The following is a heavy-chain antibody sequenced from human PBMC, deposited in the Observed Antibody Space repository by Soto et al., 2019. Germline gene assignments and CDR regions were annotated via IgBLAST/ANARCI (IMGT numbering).Heavy chain of an antibody. CDR3: ARHXNYYGSGSYDYYYGMDV. J-gene: IGHJ6*02. CDR2: INHSGST. Sequence: PSETLSLTCAVYGGSFSCYYWSWIRQPPGKGLEWIGEINHSGSTNYNPSLKSRVTISADKSISTAYLQWSSLKASDTAMYYCARHXNYYGSGSYDYYYGMDVWGQGTTVTVSS. V-gene: IGHV4-34*01. CDR1: GGSFSCYY. D-gene: IGHD3-10*01.